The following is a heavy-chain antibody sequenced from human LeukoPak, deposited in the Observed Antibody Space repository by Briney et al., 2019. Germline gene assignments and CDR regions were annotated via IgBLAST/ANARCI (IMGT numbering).Heavy chain of an antibody. CDR2: IYYSGST. D-gene: IGHD3-22*01. J-gene: IGHJ4*02. Sequence: SETLSLTCTVSGGSISSGGYYWSWIRQHPGKGLEWIGYIYYSGSTYYNPPLKSRVTISVDTSKNQFSLNLSSVTAADTAVYYCARDIYRTSAYFDYWGQGTLVTVSS. CDR3: ARDIYRTSAYFDY. CDR1: GGSISSGGYY. V-gene: IGHV4-31*03.